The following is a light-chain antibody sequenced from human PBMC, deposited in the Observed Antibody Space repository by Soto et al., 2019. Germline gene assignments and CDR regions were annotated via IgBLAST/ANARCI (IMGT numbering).Light chain of an antibody. Sequence: QSALAQPASVSGSPGQSITISCTGTSNDVGAYDSVSWYQQHPHKAPQVIIYRGTQRPSGASNRFSASTSGNAASLTISGLQADDEADNFCCSSAPESTYVWGNGTKVTV. CDR2: RGT. V-gene: IGLV2-23*01. J-gene: IGLJ1*01. CDR1: SNDVGAYDS. CDR3: CSSAPESTYV.